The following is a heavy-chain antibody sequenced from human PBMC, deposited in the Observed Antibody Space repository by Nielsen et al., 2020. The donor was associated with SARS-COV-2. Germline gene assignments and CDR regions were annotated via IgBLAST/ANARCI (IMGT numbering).Heavy chain of an antibody. CDR2: INPYSGGT. CDR3: ARGLRAIVVVRDY. D-gene: IGHD2-21*01. CDR1: GYTFTDYY. Sequence: ASVKVSCKASGYTFTDYYIHWVRQAPGQGLEGLGRINPYSGGTNYAQKFQGTVTMTRDASISTVYMELRSLTSEDTATYYCARGLRAIVVVRDYWGQGTLVTVSS. J-gene: IGHJ4*02. V-gene: IGHV1/OR15-1*04.